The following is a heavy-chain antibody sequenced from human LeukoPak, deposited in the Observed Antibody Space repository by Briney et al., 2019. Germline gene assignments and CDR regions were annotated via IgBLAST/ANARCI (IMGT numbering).Heavy chain of an antibody. CDR3: ARSFLWFGESLRCRFDP. Sequence: ASVKVSCKASGYTFTSYDINWVRQATGQGLEWMGWMNPNSGNTGYAQKFQGRVTMTRNTSISTAYMELSSLRSEDTAVYYCARSFLWFGESLRCRFDPWGQGTLVTVSS. CDR1: GYTFTSYD. D-gene: IGHD3-10*01. V-gene: IGHV1-8*01. CDR2: MNPNSGNT. J-gene: IGHJ5*02.